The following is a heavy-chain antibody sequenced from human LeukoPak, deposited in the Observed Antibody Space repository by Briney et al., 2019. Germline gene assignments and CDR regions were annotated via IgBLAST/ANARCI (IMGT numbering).Heavy chain of an antibody. Sequence: GGSLRLSCAASGFTFRSYWMHWVRQAPGKGLEWVSRVIRDGSFTNYADSVKGRFTITRDNAKNTLYLQVSSLRAEDTAGYFCVRDGDDSNFDYWGQGSLVTVSS. D-gene: IGHD5-24*01. CDR2: VIRDGSFT. J-gene: IGHJ4*02. CDR3: VRDGDDSNFDY. V-gene: IGHV3-74*01. CDR1: GFTFRSYW.